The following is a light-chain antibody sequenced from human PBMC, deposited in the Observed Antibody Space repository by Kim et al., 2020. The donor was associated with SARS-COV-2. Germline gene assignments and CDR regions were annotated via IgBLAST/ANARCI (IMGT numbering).Light chain of an antibody. CDR1: SLRNNF. Sequence: LGQTVRVTCQGDSLRNNFASWYQQTPGQAPVLVIYGKNNRPSGIPDRFSGSTSGNTASLTITGAQAEDEADYYCNSRDSSANRWVFGGGTQLTVL. CDR3: NSRDSSANRWV. V-gene: IGLV3-19*01. J-gene: IGLJ3*02. CDR2: GKN.